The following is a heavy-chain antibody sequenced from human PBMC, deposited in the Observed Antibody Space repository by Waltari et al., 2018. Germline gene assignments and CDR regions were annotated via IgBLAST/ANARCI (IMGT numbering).Heavy chain of an antibody. D-gene: IGHD3-10*01. J-gene: IGHJ3*02. V-gene: IGHV3-11*01. CDR1: GFTFSDYY. Sequence: QVQLVESGGDLVKPGESLRLSCAASGFTFSDYYMTWIRQAPGKGLEWVSYMSGTGGTPYYADSVKGRFTISRDNAKKLLYPQMQDLRGEDTAVYYCARGDYYGSGHDAFDIWGQGTMVTVSS. CDR2: MSGTGGTP. CDR3: ARGDYYGSGHDAFDI.